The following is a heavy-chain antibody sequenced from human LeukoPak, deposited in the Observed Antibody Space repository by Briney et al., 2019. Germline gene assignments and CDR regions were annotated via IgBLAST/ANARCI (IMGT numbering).Heavy chain of an antibody. CDR2: ISSSSSYI. D-gene: IGHD4-11*01. J-gene: IGHJ4*02. CDR1: GFTFSSYS. CDR3: ARDKWLTTTHYFDY. Sequence: GGSLRLSCAASGFTFSSYSMNWVRQAPGKGLEWVSSISSSSSYIYYADSVKGRFTVSRDNAKNSVYLQMNSLRAEDTAVYYCARDKWLTTTHYFDYWGQGTLVTVSS. V-gene: IGHV3-21*01.